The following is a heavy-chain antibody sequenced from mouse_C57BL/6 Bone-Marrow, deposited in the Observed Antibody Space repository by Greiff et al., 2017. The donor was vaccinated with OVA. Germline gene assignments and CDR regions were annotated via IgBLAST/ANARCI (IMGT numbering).Heavy chain of an antibody. CDR2: ISSGGSYT. CDR3: DSDGFMVAWLDY. D-gene: IGHD2-2*01. Sequence: EVKLLESGGDLVKPGGSLKLSCAASGFTFSSYGMSWVRQTPDKRLEWVATISSGGSYTYYPDSVKGRFTISRDNAKNTLYLHMSSVKPEDTAVYYWDSDGFMVAWLDYWGQGTLVTVSS. CDR1: GFTFSSYG. J-gene: IGHJ3*01. V-gene: IGHV5-6*01.